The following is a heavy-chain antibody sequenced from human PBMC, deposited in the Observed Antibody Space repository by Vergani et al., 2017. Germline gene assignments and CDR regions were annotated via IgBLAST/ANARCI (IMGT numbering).Heavy chain of an antibody. D-gene: IGHD3-9*01. CDR3: ARVGLGDILTGECDY. Sequence: EVQLVESGGGLVQPGGSLRLSCAASGFTFSSYEMNWVRQAPGKGLEWVSYISSSGSTIYYADSVKGRFTISRDNAKNSLYLQMNSLRAEDTAVYYCARVGLGDILTGECDYWGQGTLVTVSS. J-gene: IGHJ4*02. CDR2: ISSSGSTI. V-gene: IGHV3-48*03. CDR1: GFTFSSYE.